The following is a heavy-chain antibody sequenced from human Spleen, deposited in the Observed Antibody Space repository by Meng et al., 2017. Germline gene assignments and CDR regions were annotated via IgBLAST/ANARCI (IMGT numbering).Heavy chain of an antibody. Sequence: SETLSLTCTVSGDSISSSSYNWGWIRQPPGKGLEWIGSIYYSGTTYYSPSLKSRVTMSVDTSKTQVSLKLSSVTAADTAVYYCARGPTTMAHDFDYWGQGTLVTVSS. J-gene: IGHJ4*02. V-gene: IGHV4-39*07. CDR2: IYYSGTT. D-gene: IGHD4-11*01. CDR3: ARGPTTMAHDFDY. CDR1: GDSISSSSYN.